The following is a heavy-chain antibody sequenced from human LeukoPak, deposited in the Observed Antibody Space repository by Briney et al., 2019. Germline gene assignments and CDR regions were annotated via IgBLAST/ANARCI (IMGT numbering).Heavy chain of an antibody. D-gene: IGHD5-18*01. CDR3: ARSRGYSYGWYFDY. CDR2: INAGNGNT. V-gene: IGHV1-3*01. J-gene: IGHJ4*02. CDR1: GYTFTSYA. Sequence: ASVTVSCKASGYTFTSYAMHWVRQAPGQRLEWMGWINAGNGNTKYSQKFQGRVTITRDTSARTAYMELSSLRSEDTAVYYCARSRGYSYGWYFDYWGQGALVTVSS.